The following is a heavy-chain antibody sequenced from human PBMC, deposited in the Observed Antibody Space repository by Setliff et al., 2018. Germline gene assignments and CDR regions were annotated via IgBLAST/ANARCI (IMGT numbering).Heavy chain of an antibody. D-gene: IGHD2-2*02. CDR2: INHSGST. V-gene: IGHV4-34*01. CDR1: GGSFSTYY. J-gene: IGHJ4*02. CDR3: ASQGLTIPGDLFDY. Sequence: SETLSLTCAVYGGSFSTYYWIWIRQPPGKGLEWIGEINHSGSTNYNPSLKSRVTISVDTSKNQFSLKLSSVTAADTAVYYCASQGLTIPGDLFDYWGQGTLVTVSS.